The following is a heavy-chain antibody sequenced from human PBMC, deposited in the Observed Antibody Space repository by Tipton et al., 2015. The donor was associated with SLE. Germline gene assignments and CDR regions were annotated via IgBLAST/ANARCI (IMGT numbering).Heavy chain of an antibody. CDR2: ISGGNTYI. Sequence: SLRLSCAASGFTFSTYSMNWVRQAPGKGLEWVSSISGGNTYIHYADSMKGRFTISRDNAKNSLYLQMHSLRPEDTALYYCAKGRNGVGYFDDWGQGTLVTVSS. J-gene: IGHJ4*02. CDR1: GFTFSTYS. D-gene: IGHD2-8*01. V-gene: IGHV3-21*04. CDR3: AKGRNGVGYFDD.